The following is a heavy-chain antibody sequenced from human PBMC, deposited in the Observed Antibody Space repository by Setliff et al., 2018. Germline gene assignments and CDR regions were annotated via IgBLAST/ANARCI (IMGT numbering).Heavy chain of an antibody. CDR1: GYTFTSYG. CDR3: ARRRSSSWYRPYYGMDV. J-gene: IGHJ6*02. D-gene: IGHD6-13*01. V-gene: IGHV1-18*01. Sequence: WASVKVSCKASGYTFTSYGISWVRQAPGQGLEWMGWISAYNGNTNYAQKLQGRVTMTRNTSISTAYMELSSLRSEDTAAYYCARRRSSSWYRPYYGMDVWGQGTTVTVSS. CDR2: ISAYNGNT.